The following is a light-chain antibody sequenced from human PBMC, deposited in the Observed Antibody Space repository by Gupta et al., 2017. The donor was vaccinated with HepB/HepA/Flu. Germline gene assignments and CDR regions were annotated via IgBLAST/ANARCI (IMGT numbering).Light chain of an antibody. CDR2: GAS. J-gene: IGKJ4*01. CDR1: QDISND. Sequence: DSQMTQSPSSLSASVGDRVTVTCQASQDISNDLNWYQQKPGKAPQHLIYGASNLETGVPSRFSGSGSGTDVHFSISSRRHEDIATYYCRQHKNLPPRPFGRGTEVEIK. V-gene: IGKV1-33*01. CDR3: RQHKNLPPRP.